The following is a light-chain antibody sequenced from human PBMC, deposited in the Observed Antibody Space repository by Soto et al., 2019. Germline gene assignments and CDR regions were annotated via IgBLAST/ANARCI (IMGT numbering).Light chain of an antibody. CDR2: AAS. Sequence: DIQLTQSPSLLSASVGDRVTITCRASQGISSYIAWYQQKSGKAPKLLIYAASTLQSGVPSRFSGSGSGTEFTLTISSLQPEDCATYYCQQLNSYPITFGPGTRLEI. J-gene: IGKJ5*01. V-gene: IGKV1-9*01. CDR1: QGISSY. CDR3: QQLNSYPIT.